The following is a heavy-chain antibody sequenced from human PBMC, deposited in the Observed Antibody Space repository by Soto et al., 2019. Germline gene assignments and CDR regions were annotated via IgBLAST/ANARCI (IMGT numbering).Heavy chain of an antibody. CDR2: IYTSGIT. Sequence: SETLSLTCTVSCGSISSYYWSWLRQPSGKGLEWIGRIYTSGITSYNPSLKSRVTISVDTSKKQFSLKLSAVTAADTGVYYSARNSARYFAWLSTNYYYYGTGVWRQGSTVTV. CDR3: ARNSARYFAWLSTNYYYYGTGV. CDR1: CGSISSYY. J-gene: IGHJ6*02. D-gene: IGHD3-9*01. V-gene: IGHV4-4*07.